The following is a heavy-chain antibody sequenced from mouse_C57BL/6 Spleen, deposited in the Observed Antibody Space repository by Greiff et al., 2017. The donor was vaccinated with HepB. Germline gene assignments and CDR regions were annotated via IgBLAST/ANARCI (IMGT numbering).Heavy chain of an antibody. CDR1: GFTFSDYY. Sequence: EVNVVESEGGLVQPGSSMKLSCTASGFTFSDYYMAWVRQVPEKGLEWVANINYDGSSTYYLDSLKSRFIISRDNAKNILYLQMSSLKSEDTATYYCARVWDWYFDVWGTGTTVTVSS. J-gene: IGHJ1*03. CDR2: INYDGSST. CDR3: ARVWDWYFDV. V-gene: IGHV5-16*01. D-gene: IGHD1-1*02.